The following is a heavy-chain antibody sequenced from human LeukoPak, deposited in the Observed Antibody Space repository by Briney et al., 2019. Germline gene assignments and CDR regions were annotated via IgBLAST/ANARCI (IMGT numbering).Heavy chain of an antibody. CDR2: ISSDGSNK. Sequence: PGGSLRLSCAASGFTFSSYAMHWVRQAPGKGLEWVAVISSDGSNKYYADSVKGRFTISRDNSKNTLYLQMNSLRADDTAVYYCARDPYSGSYNDAFDIWGQGTMVTVSS. J-gene: IGHJ3*02. CDR3: ARDPYSGSYNDAFDI. D-gene: IGHD1-26*01. V-gene: IGHV3-30*04. CDR1: GFTFSSYA.